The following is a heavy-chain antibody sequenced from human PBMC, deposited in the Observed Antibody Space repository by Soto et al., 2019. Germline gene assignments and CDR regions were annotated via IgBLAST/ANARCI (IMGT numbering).Heavy chain of an antibody. J-gene: IGHJ4*02. V-gene: IGHV3-74*01. CDR2: INPDGSTT. Sequence: PGGSLRLSCAASGFTFSTYWMHWVRQAPGKGLVWVSLINPDGSTTHYADSVRGRFTISRDNAKNTVYLQMTSLRVEDTAVYYCARDLRGSTDYWGQGTLVTVSS. CDR3: ARDLRGSTDY. D-gene: IGHD1-26*01. CDR1: GFTFSTYW.